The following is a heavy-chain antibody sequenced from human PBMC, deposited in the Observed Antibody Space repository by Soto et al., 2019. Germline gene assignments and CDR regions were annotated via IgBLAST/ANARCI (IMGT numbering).Heavy chain of an antibody. J-gene: IGHJ3*02. D-gene: IGHD6-13*01. CDR1: GFSLSNARMG. CDR3: ARITDGIAAADDAFDI. CDR2: IFSNDEK. V-gene: IGHV2-26*01. Sequence: QVTLKESGPVLVKPTETLTLTCTVSGFSLSNARMGVSWIRQPPGKALEWLAHIFSNDEKSYSTSLKSRLTISKDTPKSQVVLNMTNMDPVDTATYYCARITDGIAAADDAFDIWGQGTMVTVSS.